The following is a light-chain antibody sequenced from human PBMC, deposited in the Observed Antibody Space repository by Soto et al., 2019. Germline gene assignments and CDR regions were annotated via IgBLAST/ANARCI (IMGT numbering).Light chain of an antibody. Sequence: EIVLTQSPGTLSLSPGERATLSCRASQSVSSSYLAWYQQKPGQAPRLLIYGASSRATGIPDRFSGSGSGTDFTLTISRLEPEDFALYYGQQYGSSPPWTCGQGTKVEIK. V-gene: IGKV3-20*01. CDR2: GAS. CDR1: QSVSSSY. CDR3: QQYGSSPPWT. J-gene: IGKJ1*01.